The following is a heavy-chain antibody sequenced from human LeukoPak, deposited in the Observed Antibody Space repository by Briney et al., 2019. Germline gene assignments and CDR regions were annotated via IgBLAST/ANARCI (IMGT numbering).Heavy chain of an antibody. V-gene: IGHV3-43D*03. D-gene: IGHD2-2*01. Sequence: GGSLRLSCAASGFTFDDYAMHWVRQAPGKGLEWVSLISWDGGSTYYADSVKGRFTISRDNSKNSLYLQMNSLRAEDTALYYCAKDIGYCSSTSYYYYYMDVWGKGTTVTVSS. J-gene: IGHJ6*03. CDR1: GFTFDDYA. CDR3: AKDIGYCSSTSYYYYYMDV. CDR2: ISWDGGST.